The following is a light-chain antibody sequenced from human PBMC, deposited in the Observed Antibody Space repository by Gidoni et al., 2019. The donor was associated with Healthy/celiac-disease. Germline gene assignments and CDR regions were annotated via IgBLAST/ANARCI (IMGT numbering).Light chain of an antibody. Sequence: PSSVSASVGERVTITCRASQGISSCLAWYQQKPGKAPKLLIYAASSLQSGVPSRFSGSGSGTGFTLTSSSLQPEDFATYYCQKDHIAPLTFGQGTKVEIK. CDR1: QGISSC. CDR2: AAS. J-gene: IGKJ4*01. CDR3: QKDHIAPLT. V-gene: IGKV1-12*01.